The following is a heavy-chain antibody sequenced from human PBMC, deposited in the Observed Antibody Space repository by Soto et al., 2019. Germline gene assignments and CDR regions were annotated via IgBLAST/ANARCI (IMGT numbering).Heavy chain of an antibody. V-gene: IGHV1-2*02. CDR1: GYTFTDYH. D-gene: IGHD2-15*01. CDR2: INGDSGDT. Sequence: QVQLVQSGAEVRRPGASVKVSCKTAGYTFTDYHVHWVRQAPGQGLEWMGWINGDSGDTNYAQKIEGRVIKTRDTSIRTAYMEVTRLTSDDTCIYFGARYPRGYCHDDTCHSAYYYGMDVWGQGTTVIVSS. J-gene: IGHJ6*02. CDR3: ARYPRGYCHDDTCHSAYYYGMDV.